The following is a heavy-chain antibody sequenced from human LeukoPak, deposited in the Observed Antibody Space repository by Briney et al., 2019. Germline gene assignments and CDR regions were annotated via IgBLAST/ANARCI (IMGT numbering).Heavy chain of an antibody. CDR3: ARRQDGHDY. CDR1: GGSFSSGFYC. J-gene: IGHJ4*02. Sequence: PSETLSLTCTVSGGSFSSGFYCWSWIRQPAGKGLEWIGRIYTSGSTNYNPSLKSRVTISLDTSRNQFSLKLSSVTAADTAVYYCARRQDGHDYWGQGTLVTVSS. V-gene: IGHV4-61*02. CDR2: IYTSGST.